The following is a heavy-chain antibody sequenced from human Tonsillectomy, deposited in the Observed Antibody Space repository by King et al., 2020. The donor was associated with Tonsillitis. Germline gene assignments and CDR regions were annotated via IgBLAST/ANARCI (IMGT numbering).Heavy chain of an antibody. CDR1: GNSFNNYW. J-gene: IGHJ3*02. V-gene: IGHV5-51*01. CDR2: IYPDDSDT. Sequence: QLVQSGAEVKKPGESLKISCEASGNSFNNYWIGWVRQMPGKGLEWMGIIYPDDSDTSYSPSFQDQVTMSTDKAVTTAYLQLSSLKASDTAIYYCARHRPXMDAFDIWGQGTMVTVSS. CDR3: ARHRPXMDAFDI. D-gene: IGHD6-6*01.